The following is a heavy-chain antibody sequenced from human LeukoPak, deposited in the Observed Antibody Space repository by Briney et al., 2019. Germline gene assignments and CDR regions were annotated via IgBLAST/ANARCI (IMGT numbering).Heavy chain of an antibody. Sequence: SVMVSCKASGGTFSSYAISWVRQAPGQGLEWMGGIIPIFGTANYAQKFQGRVTITADESTSTAYMELSSLRSEDTAVYYCARDPPGGPDNWFDPWGQGTLVTVSS. D-gene: IGHD3-10*01. J-gene: IGHJ5*02. CDR2: IIPIFGTA. V-gene: IGHV1-69*01. CDR1: GGTFSSYA. CDR3: ARDPPGGPDNWFDP.